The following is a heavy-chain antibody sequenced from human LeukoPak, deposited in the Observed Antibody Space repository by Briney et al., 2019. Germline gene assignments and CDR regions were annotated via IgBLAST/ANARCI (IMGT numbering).Heavy chain of an antibody. V-gene: IGHV1-69*13. D-gene: IGHD4-17*01. CDR3: ARALFPRDYGDYYYWFDP. Sequence: SVKVSCKASGGTFSSYAISWVRQAPGQGLEWMGGIIPIFGTANYAQKFQGRVTITADESTSTAYMELSSLRSEDTAVYYCARALFPRDYGDYYYWFDPWGQGTLVTVSS. CDR2: IIPIFGTA. CDR1: GGTFSSYA. J-gene: IGHJ5*02.